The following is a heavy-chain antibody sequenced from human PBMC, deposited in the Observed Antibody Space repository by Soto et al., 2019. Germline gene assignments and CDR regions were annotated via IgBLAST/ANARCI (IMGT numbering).Heavy chain of an antibody. J-gene: IGHJ4*02. D-gene: IGHD3-3*01. CDR2: ISYDGSNK. CDR1: GFTFSSYG. CDR3: AKDRLSYYQRITIFGVVIKVPPDY. Sequence: QVQLVESGGGVVQPGRSLRLSCAASGFTFSSYGMHWVRQAPGKGLEWVAVISYDGSNKYYADSVKGRFTISRDNSKKPLYLQMNSLRAEDTAVYYCAKDRLSYYQRITIFGVVIKVPPDYWGQGTLVTVSS. V-gene: IGHV3-30*18.